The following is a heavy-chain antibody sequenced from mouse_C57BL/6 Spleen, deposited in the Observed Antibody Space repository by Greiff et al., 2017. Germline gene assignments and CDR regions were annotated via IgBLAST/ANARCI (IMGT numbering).Heavy chain of an antibody. V-gene: IGHV5-12*01. CDR3: ARLDDGYHYYAMDY. Sequence: EVKLMESGGGLVQPGGSLKLSCAASGFTFSDYYMYWVRQTPEKRLEWVAYISNGGGSTYYPDTVKGRFTISRDNAKNTLYLQMSRLKSEDTAMYYCARLDDGYHYYAMDYWGQGTSVTVSS. D-gene: IGHD2-3*01. CDR2: ISNGGGST. J-gene: IGHJ4*01. CDR1: GFTFSDYY.